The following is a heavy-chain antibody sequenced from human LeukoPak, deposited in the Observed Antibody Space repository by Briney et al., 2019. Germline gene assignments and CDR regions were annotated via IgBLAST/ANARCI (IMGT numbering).Heavy chain of an antibody. CDR1: GYPISSGYY. Sequence: SETLSLTCAVSGYPISSGYYWGWIRQPPGKGLEWIASIYHSGSTYYNPSLRSRVTISVDTSKNQFSLKLSSVTAADTAVYYCARSGRGGARYCSSTSCYSPSYYYYMDVWGKGTTVTVSS. J-gene: IGHJ6*03. CDR2: IYHSGST. CDR3: ARSGRGGARYCSSTSCYSPSYYYYMDV. D-gene: IGHD2-2*02. V-gene: IGHV4-38-2*01.